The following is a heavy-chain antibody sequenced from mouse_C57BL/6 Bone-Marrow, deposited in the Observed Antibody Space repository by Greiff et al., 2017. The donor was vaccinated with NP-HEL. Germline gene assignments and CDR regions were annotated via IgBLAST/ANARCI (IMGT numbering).Heavy chain of an antibody. D-gene: IGHD1-1*01. CDR2: IDPNSGGT. Sequence: QVQLKQPGAELVKPGASVKLSCKASGYTFTSYWMHWVKQRPGRGLEWIGRIDPNSGGTKYNEKFKSKATLTVDKPSSTAYMQLSSLTSEDSAVYYCARQCYGSSAAYWGQGTLVTVSA. CDR1: GYTFTSYW. J-gene: IGHJ3*01. CDR3: ARQCYGSSAAY. V-gene: IGHV1-72*01.